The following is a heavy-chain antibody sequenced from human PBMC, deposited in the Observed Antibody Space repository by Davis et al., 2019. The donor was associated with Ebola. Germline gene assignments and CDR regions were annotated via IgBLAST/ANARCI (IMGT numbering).Heavy chain of an antibody. Sequence: ASVKVSCKASGYTFTSYYIHWVRQAPGQGLEWMGWINPNNGDTKLAQRFQGRVTMTRDTSIGTAYMELSRLRSDDTAVFLCARASPPEYNVWSRNPHYHYFTMDVWGQGTTVTVSS. V-gene: IGHV1-2*02. J-gene: IGHJ6*02. D-gene: IGHD2-8*01. CDR1: GYTFTSYY. CDR3: ARASPPEYNVWSRNPHYHYFTMDV. CDR2: INPNNGDT.